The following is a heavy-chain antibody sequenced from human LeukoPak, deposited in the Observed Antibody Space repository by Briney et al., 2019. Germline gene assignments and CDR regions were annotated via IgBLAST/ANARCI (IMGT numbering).Heavy chain of an antibody. Sequence: ASVKVSCKASGYTFTGYYMHWVRQAPGQGLEWMGIINPSGGSTSYAQKFQGRVTMTRDMSTSTVYMELSSLRSEDTAVYYCARERRGLGYCSSTSCYGDWFDPCGQGTLVTVCS. V-gene: IGHV1-46*01. D-gene: IGHD2-2*01. J-gene: IGHJ5*02. CDR3: ARERRGLGYCSSTSCYGDWFDP. CDR1: GYTFTGYY. CDR2: INPSGGST.